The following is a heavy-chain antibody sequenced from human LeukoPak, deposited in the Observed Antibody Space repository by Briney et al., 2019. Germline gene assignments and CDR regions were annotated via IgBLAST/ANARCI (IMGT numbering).Heavy chain of an antibody. CDR2: IYFSGST. Sequence: SETLSLTCTVSGGSISSSGFYWGWIRQPPGKGLEWIGNIYFSGSTYYNPSLKSRVTISVDTSKNQFSLKLTSLTAADTAVYYCARYGRRGLLDAFDIWGQGTMVTVSS. J-gene: IGHJ3*02. CDR3: ARYGRRGLLDAFDI. D-gene: IGHD2-15*01. V-gene: IGHV4-39*01. CDR1: GGSISSSGFY.